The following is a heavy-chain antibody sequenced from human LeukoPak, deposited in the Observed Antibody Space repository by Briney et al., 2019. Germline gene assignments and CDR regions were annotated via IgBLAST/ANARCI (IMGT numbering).Heavy chain of an antibody. V-gene: IGHV1-18*01. D-gene: IGHD1-26*01. CDR3: ARAALNKGGADWFDP. Sequence: ASVKVSCKASGYTFTSYGITWVRQAPGQGLEWMGWISAYNAYTYYAQKLQGRVTMTTDTSTSTAYMELRSLRSDDTAVYYCARAALNKGGADWFDPWGQGSLVTVSS. J-gene: IGHJ5*02. CDR1: GYTFTSYG. CDR2: ISAYNAYT.